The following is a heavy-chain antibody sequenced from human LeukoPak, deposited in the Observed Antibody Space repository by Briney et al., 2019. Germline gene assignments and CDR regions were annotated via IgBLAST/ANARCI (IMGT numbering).Heavy chain of an antibody. CDR3: AKEYYYDSSGYHDAFDI. D-gene: IGHD3-22*01. CDR2: VSYDGSNK. CDR1: GFTFSSYG. V-gene: IGHV3-30*18. J-gene: IGHJ3*02. Sequence: GGSLRLSCAASGFTFSSYGMHWVRQAPGKGLEWVAVVSYDGSNKYYADSVKGRFTISRDNSKNTLYLQMNSLRAEDTAVYYCAKEYYYDSSGYHDAFDIWGQGTMVTVSS.